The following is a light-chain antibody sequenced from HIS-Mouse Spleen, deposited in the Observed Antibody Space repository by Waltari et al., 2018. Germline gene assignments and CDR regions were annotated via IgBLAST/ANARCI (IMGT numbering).Light chain of an antibody. J-gene: IGKJ4*01. CDR1: QSVSSN. CDR2: GAS. CDR3: QQYNNGPPLT. V-gene: IGKV3-15*01. Sequence: EIVMTQSPATLSVSPGESPTLSCRASQSVSSNLAWYQQKPGQAPRLLIYGASTRATGIPARFSGRGSGTEFTLTISSMQSEDFAVYYCQQYNNGPPLTFGGGTKVEIK.